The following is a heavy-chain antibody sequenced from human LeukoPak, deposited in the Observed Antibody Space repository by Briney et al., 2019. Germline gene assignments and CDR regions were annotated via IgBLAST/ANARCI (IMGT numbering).Heavy chain of an antibody. Sequence: GGSLRLSCSASGFTLSNYWIHWVRQAPGKGLVWVSRINTDSSSTNYADSVRGRFTVSRDNAKNTLYLQMNSLRVEDTAVYYCARVIGWDEPFDLWGHGTLVTVSS. CDR3: ARVIGWDEPFDL. CDR2: INTDSSST. CDR1: GFTLSNYW. J-gene: IGHJ3*01. D-gene: IGHD1-26*01. V-gene: IGHV3-74*01.